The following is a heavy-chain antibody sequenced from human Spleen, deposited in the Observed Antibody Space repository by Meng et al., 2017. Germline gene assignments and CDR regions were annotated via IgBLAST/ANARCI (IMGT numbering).Heavy chain of an antibody. CDR1: GASVHRYY. CDR2: IYHSGGT. J-gene: IGHJ5*02. V-gene: IGHV4-34*01. D-gene: IGHD6-19*01. CDR3: ARGWWLATSNSNWFDP. Sequence: QLKQRGAGLLKPSATLSLTCAVSGASVHRYYWTWIRQPPGKGLEWIGEIYHSGGTDYNPSLKSRVTISVDTSKNQFSLKLSSVTAADTAVYYCARGWWLATSNSNWFDPWGQGTLVTVSS.